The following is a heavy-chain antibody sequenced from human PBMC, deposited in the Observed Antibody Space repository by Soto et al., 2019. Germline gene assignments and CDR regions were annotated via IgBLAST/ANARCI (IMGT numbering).Heavy chain of an antibody. CDR3: ARGLGWLHYYYGMDV. CDR2: INAGNGNT. J-gene: IGHJ6*01. Sequence: GASVKVSCKASGYTFTSYAMHWVRQAPGQRLEWMGWINAGNGNTKYSQKFQGRVTITRDTSASTAYMELSSLRSEDTAVYYCARGLGWLHYYYGMDVWGQGTTVTVSS. CDR1: GYTFTSYA. V-gene: IGHV1-3*01. D-gene: IGHD5-18*01.